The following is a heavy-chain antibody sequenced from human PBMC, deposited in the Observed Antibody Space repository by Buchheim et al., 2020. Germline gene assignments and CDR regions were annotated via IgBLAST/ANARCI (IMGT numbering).Heavy chain of an antibody. J-gene: IGHJ4*02. CDR1: GFTFSSYG. D-gene: IGHD4-17*01. Sequence: QVQLVESGGGVVQPGRSLRLSCAASGFTFSSYGMHWVRQAPGKGLEWVVVISYDGSNKYYADSVKGRFTISRDNSKNTLYLQMNSQRAEDTAVYYCAKVKYGDSSFDYWGQGTL. CDR3: AKVKYGDSSFDY. CDR2: ISYDGSNK. V-gene: IGHV3-30*18.